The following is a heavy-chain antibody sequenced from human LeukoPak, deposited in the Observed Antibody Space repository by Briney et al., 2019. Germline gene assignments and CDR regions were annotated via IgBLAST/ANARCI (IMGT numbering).Heavy chain of an antibody. CDR2: INAGNGNT. J-gene: IGHJ5*02. CDR3: AKAHSSSWYSP. Sequence: ASVTVSCTASGYTFTRYAMHWVRQAPGQRLEWMGWINAGNGNTKYSQKFQGRVTITRDTSASTAYMELSSLRSEDTAVYYCAKAHSSSWYSPWGQGTLVTVSS. CDR1: GYTFTRYA. V-gene: IGHV1-3*01. D-gene: IGHD6-13*01.